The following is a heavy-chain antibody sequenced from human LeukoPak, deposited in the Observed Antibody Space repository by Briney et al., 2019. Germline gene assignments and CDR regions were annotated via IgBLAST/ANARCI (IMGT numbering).Heavy chain of an antibody. J-gene: IGHJ4*02. CDR3: ARIGDQGRYSGYDLGHFDY. CDR2: IYYSGST. Sequence: SETLSLTCTVSGGSISSSSYYWGWIRQPPGKGLEWIGSIYYSGSTYYNPSLKSRVTISVDKSENQFSLKLSSVTAADTAVYYCARIGDQGRYSGYDLGHFDYWGQGTLVTVSS. V-gene: IGHV4-39*07. CDR1: GGSISSSSYY. D-gene: IGHD5-12*01.